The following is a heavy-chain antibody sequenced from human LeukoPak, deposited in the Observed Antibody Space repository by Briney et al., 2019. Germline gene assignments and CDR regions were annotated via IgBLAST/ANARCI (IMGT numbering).Heavy chain of an antibody. V-gene: IGHV1-18*01. CDR2: ISAYNGNT. CDR1: GYTFTSYG. D-gene: IGHD3-10*01. Sequence: ASVKVSCKASGYTFTSYGISWVRQAPGQGLEWMGWISAYNGNTNYAQKLQGRVTMTTDTSTSTAYMELRSLRSDDTAVYYCARFAIWFGELLLLFDYWGQGTLVTVSS. J-gene: IGHJ4*02. CDR3: ARFAIWFGELLLLFDY.